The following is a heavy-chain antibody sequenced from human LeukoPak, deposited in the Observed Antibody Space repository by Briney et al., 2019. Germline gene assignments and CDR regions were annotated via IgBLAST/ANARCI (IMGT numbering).Heavy chain of an antibody. CDR2: IDPNGGDT. D-gene: IGHD3-9*01. Sequence: ASVKVSCKASGYTFTGYYMHWVRQAPGQGLQWMGWIDPNGGDTNYAQRFQGRVTMTRDTSISTAYMEVSRLRSDDTAVYYCARSPDILTGENFDYWGQGTLVTVSS. J-gene: IGHJ4*02. V-gene: IGHV1-2*02. CDR1: GYTFTGYY. CDR3: ARSPDILTGENFDY.